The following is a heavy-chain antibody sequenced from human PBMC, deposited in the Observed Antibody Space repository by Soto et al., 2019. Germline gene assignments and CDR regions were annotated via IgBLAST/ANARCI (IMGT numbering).Heavy chain of an antibody. D-gene: IGHD1-26*01. CDR2: IYYSGST. CDR3: ARDYSGSYYWFDP. V-gene: IGHV4-31*03. CDR1: GGSISSGGYY. J-gene: IGHJ5*02. Sequence: PSETLSLTCTVSGGSISSGGYYWNWIRQHPGKGLEWIGYIYYSGSTYYNPSLKSRVTISVDTSKNQFSLKLSSVTAADTAVYYCARDYSGSYYWFDPWGQGTLVTVSS.